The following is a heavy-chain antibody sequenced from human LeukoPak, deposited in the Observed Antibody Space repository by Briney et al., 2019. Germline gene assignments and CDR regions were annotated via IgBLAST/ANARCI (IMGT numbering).Heavy chain of an antibody. Sequence: GGSLRLSCAASGFIFNSYGMSWVRQAPGEGLEWVSGITGSTRSTYYADSVKGRFTISRDNSKNTLYLQMSSLRAEDTAIYYCAKDQLNRYCSGGSCSITLDSWGQGTLVTVSS. CDR2: ITGSTRST. CDR1: GFIFNSYG. D-gene: IGHD2-15*01. V-gene: IGHV3-23*01. J-gene: IGHJ4*02. CDR3: AKDQLNRYCSGGSCSITLDS.